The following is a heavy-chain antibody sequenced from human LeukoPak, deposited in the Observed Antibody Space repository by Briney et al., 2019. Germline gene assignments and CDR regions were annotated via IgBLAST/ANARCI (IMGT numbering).Heavy chain of an antibody. CDR3: ARLREIPVFGVVTKSTSYFDY. CDR1: GFIFTNYW. Sequence: GGSLRLSCAASGFIFTNYWMSWVRQAPGKGLELVANIKQDRSEKYYVDSVKGRFTISRDNAKNSLYLQMNSLRAEDTAVYYCARLREIPVFGVVTKSTSYFDYWGQGTLVTVSS. D-gene: IGHD3-3*01. CDR2: IKQDRSEK. J-gene: IGHJ4*02. V-gene: IGHV3-7*01.